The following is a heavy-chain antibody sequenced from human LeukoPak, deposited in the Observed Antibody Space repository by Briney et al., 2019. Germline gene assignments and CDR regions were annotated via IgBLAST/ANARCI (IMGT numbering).Heavy chain of an antibody. J-gene: IGHJ3*02. V-gene: IGHV3-7*01. CDR2: IKQDGSEK. Sequence: GGSLRLSCAASGFTFSSYWMSWVRQAPGKGLEWVANIKQDGSEKYYVDSVKGRFTISRDNAKNSLYLQMNSLRAEDTAVYYCAREGGYFVEDAFDIWGQGTMVTVSS. D-gene: IGHD3-9*01. CDR3: AREGGYFVEDAFDI. CDR1: GFTFSSYW.